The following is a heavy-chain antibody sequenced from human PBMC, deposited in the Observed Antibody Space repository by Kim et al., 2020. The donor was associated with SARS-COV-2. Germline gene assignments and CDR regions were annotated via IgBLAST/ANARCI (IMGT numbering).Heavy chain of an antibody. Sequence: SVKGRFTISRDNSKNTLYLQMNSLRAEDTAGYYCAKDIKGSSRVSGAFDIWGQGTMVTVSS. D-gene: IGHD6-13*01. J-gene: IGHJ3*02. CDR3: AKDIKGSSRVSGAFDI. V-gene: IGHV3-30*02.